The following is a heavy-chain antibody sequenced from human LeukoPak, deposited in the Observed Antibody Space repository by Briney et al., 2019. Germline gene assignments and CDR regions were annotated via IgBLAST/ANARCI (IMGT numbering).Heavy chain of an antibody. CDR3: VRALSGDLLDY. CDR2: INPNSGST. Sequence: ASVKVSCQASGYTFTGSYKHWVRQAPGQGLEWMGWINPNSGSTNYAQNFQGRVTMTRDTSISTAYMELSSLRSDDTAVYYCVRALSGDLLDYWGQGTLVAVSS. J-gene: IGHJ4*02. CDR1: GYTFTGSY. V-gene: IGHV1-2*02. D-gene: IGHD7-27*01.